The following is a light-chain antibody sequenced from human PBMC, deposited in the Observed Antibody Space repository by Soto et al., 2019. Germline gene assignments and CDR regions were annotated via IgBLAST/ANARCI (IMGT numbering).Light chain of an antibody. J-gene: IGKJ2*01. CDR1: QSVTSNF. V-gene: IGKV3-20*01. Sequence: ENVLTQSPGTLSLSPGERATLSCRASQSVTSNFLAWYQQKPGQPPRLLIYGASTRAAGVPDRFSGSGSGTDFTLTITGLEPEDFAVYYCQQYGRSPLLYTFGQGTKL. CDR3: QQYGRSPLLYT. CDR2: GAS.